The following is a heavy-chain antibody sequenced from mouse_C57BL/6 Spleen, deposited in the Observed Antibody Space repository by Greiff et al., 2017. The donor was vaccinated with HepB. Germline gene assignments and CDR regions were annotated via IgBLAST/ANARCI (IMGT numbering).Heavy chain of an antibody. CDR1: GFTFSDYG. D-gene: IGHD4-1*01. Sequence: EVHLVESGGGLVQPGGSLKLSCAASGFTFSDYGMAWVRQAPRKGPEWVAFISNLAYSIYYADTVTGRFTISRANAKNTLYLEMSSLRSEDTAMYYCARLYWDGYFDYWGQGTTLTVSS. J-gene: IGHJ2*01. V-gene: IGHV5-15*01. CDR2: ISNLAYSI. CDR3: ARLYWDGYFDY.